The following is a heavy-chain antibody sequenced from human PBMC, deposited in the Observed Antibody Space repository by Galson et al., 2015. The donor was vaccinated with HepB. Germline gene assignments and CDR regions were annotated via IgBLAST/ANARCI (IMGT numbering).Heavy chain of an antibody. V-gene: IGHV3-64D*06. J-gene: IGHJ4*02. CDR3: VKGLPVSGIDY. D-gene: IGHD5-18*01. Sequence: SLRLSCAASGFTFSSYGMCWVRQAPGKGLEYISSINENGLSTYYAGSVKGRFTISRDNSKNTLWLQMSSLRPEDTAVYYCVKGLPVSGIDYWGQGTLVTVSS. CDR2: INENGLST. CDR1: GFTFSSYG.